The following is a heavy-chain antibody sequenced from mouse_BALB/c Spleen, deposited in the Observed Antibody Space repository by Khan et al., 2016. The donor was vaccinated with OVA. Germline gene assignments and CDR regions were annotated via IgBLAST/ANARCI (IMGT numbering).Heavy chain of an antibody. V-gene: IGHV5-9-3*01. D-gene: IGHD1-1*01. CDR1: GFTFSTYA. CDR3: ARHNYGPFAY. J-gene: IGHJ3*01. Sequence: EVELVESGGDLVKPGGSLKLSCSASGFTFSTYAMSWVRQTAEKRLKWVATISSGGDNIFYPDSVKGRFTISRDNAKNTRYLQMRSLRSGDTAMYYCARHNYGPFAYWGRGTLVTVSA. CDR2: ISSGGDNI.